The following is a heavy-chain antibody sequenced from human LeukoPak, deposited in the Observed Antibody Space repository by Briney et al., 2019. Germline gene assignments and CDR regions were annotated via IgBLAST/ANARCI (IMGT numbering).Heavy chain of an antibody. CDR1: GFTFSSHG. CDR2: ISPSGGIT. Sequence: GGSLRLSCAASGFTFSSHGMNWVRQAPGKGLEWVSGISPSGGITYYTDSVKGRFTISRDNSKNTVSLQMNSLRGEDTAVYYCAKDTSNSDYWGQGTLVTVSS. D-gene: IGHD1/OR15-1a*01. J-gene: IGHJ4*02. CDR3: AKDTSNSDY. V-gene: IGHV3-23*01.